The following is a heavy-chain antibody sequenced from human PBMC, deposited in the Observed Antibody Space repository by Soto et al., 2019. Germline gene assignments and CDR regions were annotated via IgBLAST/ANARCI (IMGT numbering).Heavy chain of an antibody. J-gene: IGHJ4*02. CDR2: INSSSSTI. D-gene: IGHD5-12*01. Sequence: GGSLRLSCAASGFTFNTYWMHWVRQAPGKGLEWVSCINSSSSTITYADSVKGRFTISRDNAKNSLYLQMNSLRDEDTAVYYCVRDGVYSGYDPDYWGQGTLVTVSS. V-gene: IGHV3-48*02. CDR3: VRDGVYSGYDPDY. CDR1: GFTFNTYW.